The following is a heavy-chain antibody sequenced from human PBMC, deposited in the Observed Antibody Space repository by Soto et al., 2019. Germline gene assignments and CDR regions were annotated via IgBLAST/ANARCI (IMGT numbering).Heavy chain of an antibody. CDR3: ARDRGMIVVDNWFDP. D-gene: IGHD3-22*01. J-gene: IGHJ5*02. CDR2: ISAYNGNT. Sequence: ASVKVSCKASGYTFTSYGISWVRQAPGQGLEWMGWISAYNGNTNYAQKLQGRVTMTTDTSTSTAYMELRSLRSDDTAVYYCARDRGMIVVDNWFDPWGQGAQVTVSS. V-gene: IGHV1-18*01. CDR1: GYTFTSYG.